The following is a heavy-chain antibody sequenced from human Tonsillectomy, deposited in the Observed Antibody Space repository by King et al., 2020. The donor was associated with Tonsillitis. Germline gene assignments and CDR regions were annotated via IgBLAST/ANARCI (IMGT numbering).Heavy chain of an antibody. V-gene: IGHV5-10-1*01. CDR2: IDPSDSYT. CDR3: ATMKRLLLSS. CDR1: GYSFASYS. J-gene: IGHJ4*02. D-gene: IGHD3-3*01. Sequence: QLVKSGAEVKKPGESLRISCKGTGYSFASYSISWVRHMPGKGLEWMGQIDPSDSYTNYSPSFQGHVTMSADESITTAYLQWSSLKASDTAMYYCATMKRLLLSSWGQGTLVTVSS.